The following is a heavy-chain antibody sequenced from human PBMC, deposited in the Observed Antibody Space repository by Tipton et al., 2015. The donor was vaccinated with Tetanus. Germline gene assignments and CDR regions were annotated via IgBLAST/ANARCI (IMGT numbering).Heavy chain of an antibody. CDR3: ATWGQLAHKWFDP. CDR2: IWYEGSHR. V-gene: IGHV3-30*02. CDR1: GFTFSGFD. Sequence: GSLRLSCAASGFTFSGFDMHWVRQAPGKGLEWVASIWYEGSHRYYSDSVKGRFTISRANSKNTLYLQMDSLRPEDTGVYYCATWGQLAHKWFDPWGQGTLVTVSS. J-gene: IGHJ5*02. D-gene: IGHD2-2*01.